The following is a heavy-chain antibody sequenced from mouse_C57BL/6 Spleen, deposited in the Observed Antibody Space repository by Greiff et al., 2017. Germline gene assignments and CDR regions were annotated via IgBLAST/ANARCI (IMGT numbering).Heavy chain of an antibody. J-gene: IGHJ2*01. CDR3: ARSKGLYDGYYPDY. D-gene: IGHD2-3*01. CDR2: INPSTGGT. V-gene: IGHV1-42*01. CDR1: GYSFTGYY. Sequence: EVQLQQSGPELVKPGASVKISCKASGYSFTGYYMNWVKQSPEKSLEWIGEINPSTGGTTYNQKFKAKATLTVDKSSSPAYMQLKCLTSEDSAVYYCARSKGLYDGYYPDYWGQGTTLTVSS.